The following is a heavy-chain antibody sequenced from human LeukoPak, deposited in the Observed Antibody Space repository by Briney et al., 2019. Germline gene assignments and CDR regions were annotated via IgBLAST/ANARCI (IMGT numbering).Heavy chain of an antibody. J-gene: IGHJ4*02. CDR3: ARDGAPFDS. CDR2: IKQDGSEK. Sequence: PGGSLRLSCAASGFTFRSYWMSWVRQATGKGLEWVANIKQDGSEKYYVDSVRGRCTISRDNAKNSLYLQMNSLRAEDTAVYYCARDGAPFDSWGQGTLVTVSS. CDR1: GFTFRSYW. V-gene: IGHV3-7*01. D-gene: IGHD4/OR15-4a*01.